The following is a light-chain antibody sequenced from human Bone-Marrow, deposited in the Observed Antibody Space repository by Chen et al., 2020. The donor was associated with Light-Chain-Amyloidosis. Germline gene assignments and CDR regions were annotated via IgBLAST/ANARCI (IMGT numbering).Light chain of an antibody. V-gene: IGLV2-14*01. Sequence: QSALTQPASVSGSPGQSITISCTGTSSDVGGDNHVSWYQQHPDKAPKLMIYEVTNRPSWVPDRFSGSTSDNTASLTISGLQPEDVADYFCSSYTLTNTLVFGSGTRVTVL. CDR1: SSDVGGDNH. CDR2: EVT. CDR3: SSYTLTNTLV. J-gene: IGLJ1*01.